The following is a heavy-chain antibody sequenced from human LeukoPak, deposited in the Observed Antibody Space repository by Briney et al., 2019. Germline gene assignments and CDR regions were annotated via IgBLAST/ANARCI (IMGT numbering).Heavy chain of an antibody. Sequence: SETLSLTCAVSGVSISTSCWWSWVRQPPGRGLEWIGEISHSGITTYIPFLKSRVSMSMDRSKNQFPLKLTSVTAADTAVYYCAMSSGWFRLDQWGQGALVTVSS. CDR3: AMSSGWFRLDQ. CDR1: GVSISTSCW. CDR2: ISHSGIT. D-gene: IGHD6-19*01. J-gene: IGHJ4*02. V-gene: IGHV4-4*02.